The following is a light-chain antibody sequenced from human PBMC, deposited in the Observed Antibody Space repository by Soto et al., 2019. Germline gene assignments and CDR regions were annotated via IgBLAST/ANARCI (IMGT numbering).Light chain of an antibody. CDR1: SSDVGGYNY. CDR2: EVT. J-gene: IGLJ2*01. V-gene: IGLV2-8*01. Sequence: QSALTQPPSASGSPGQSVTISCTGTSSDVGGYNYVSWYQQHPGKAPKLMIHEVTKRPSGVPDHFSGYKSGNTASLTVPGLQSEVVADYYCSSYAGSNNVVCGGGTKLTVL. CDR3: SSYAGSNNVV.